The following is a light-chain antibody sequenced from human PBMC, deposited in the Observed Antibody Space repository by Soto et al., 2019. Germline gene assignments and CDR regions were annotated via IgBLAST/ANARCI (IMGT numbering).Light chain of an antibody. Sequence: DIQMTQSPSSLSASVGDRVTITCRASQDISNFLAWYQQKPGQVPKLLIYAASTLQSGVPSRFSGSGSGTDFTLTISSLQPEDVASYYCQKYDSAPDTFGPGTKVDFK. CDR1: QDISNF. J-gene: IGKJ3*01. CDR3: QKYDSAPDT. V-gene: IGKV1-27*01. CDR2: AAS.